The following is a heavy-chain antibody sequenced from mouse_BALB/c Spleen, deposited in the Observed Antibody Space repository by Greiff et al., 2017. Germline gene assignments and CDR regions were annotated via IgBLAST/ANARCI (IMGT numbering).Heavy chain of an antibody. CDR1: GYSFTSYW. V-gene: IGHV1-5*01. Sequence: EVQLQQSGTVLARPGASVKMSCKASGYSFTSYWMHWVKQRPGQGLEWIGAIYPGNSDTSYNQKFKGKAKLTAVTSASTAYMELSSLTNEDSAVYYCTRSEGYDGFDYWGQGTTPTVSS. CDR3: TRSEGYDGFDY. J-gene: IGHJ2*01. D-gene: IGHD2-2*01. CDR2: IYPGNSDT.